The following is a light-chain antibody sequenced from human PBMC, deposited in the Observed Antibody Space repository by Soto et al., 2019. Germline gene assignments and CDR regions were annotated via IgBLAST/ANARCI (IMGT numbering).Light chain of an antibody. V-gene: IGKV3-20*01. CDR3: QQYGSSPT. J-gene: IGKJ1*01. Sequence: EIVLTQSPGTLFLSTGERDKLSCRASQSVSSSYLAWYQQKPGQAPRLLIYGASSRATGIPDRFSGSGSGTDFTLTISRLEPEDFAVYYCQQYGSSPTFGQGTKVDI. CDR1: QSVSSSY. CDR2: GAS.